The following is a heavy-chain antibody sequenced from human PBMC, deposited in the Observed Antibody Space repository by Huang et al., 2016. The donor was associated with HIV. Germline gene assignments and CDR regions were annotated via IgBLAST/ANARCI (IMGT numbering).Heavy chain of an antibody. Sequence: ELQLVESGGVVVQPGGSLRLSCAASGFGFDDYSMHWVREPPGKGLQWVSLISWDASSTYYADSLKGRFTISRDNSKNSLYLQMNSLRTEDTALYYCVKDIRSYYGSGGGMDVWGQGTTVTVSS. V-gene: IGHV3-43*01. D-gene: IGHD3-10*01. CDR3: VKDIRSYYGSGGGMDV. CDR2: ISWDASST. CDR1: GFGFDDYS. J-gene: IGHJ6*02.